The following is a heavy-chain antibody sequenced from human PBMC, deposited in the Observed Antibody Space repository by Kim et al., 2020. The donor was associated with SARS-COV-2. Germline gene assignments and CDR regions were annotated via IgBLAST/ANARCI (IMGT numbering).Heavy chain of an antibody. CDR2: MYSGGDI. Sequence: SETLSLTCIVSGGSISSSTFYWGWIRQPPGKGLEWIGTMYSGGDIYYNPSLKSRLTISVDTSKNQFSVKLSSVTAADTALYYCARYKLNSGSNHFDHWGQGTLVTVS. V-gene: IGHV4-39*01. CDR1: GGSISSSTFY. J-gene: IGHJ4*02. CDR3: ARYKLNSGSNHFDH. D-gene: IGHD1-26*01.